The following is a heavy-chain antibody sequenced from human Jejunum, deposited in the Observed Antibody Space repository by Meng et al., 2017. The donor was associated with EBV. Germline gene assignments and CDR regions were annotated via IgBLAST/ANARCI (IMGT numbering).Heavy chain of an antibody. D-gene: IGHD6-13*01. J-gene: IGHJ1*01. CDR3: AGGAAAGTGSGFQH. Sequence: QVQLQQSGPGLVTPSQTLSLTCSFSGDSVSSNSATWHWVRQSPSRGLEWLGRTYYRSKSYNDYAVSVKSRITINPDTSKNQFSLQLNSVTPEDTAVYYCAGGAAAGTGSGFQHWGQGTLVTVSS. CDR2: TYYRSKSYN. V-gene: IGHV6-1*01. CDR1: GDSVSSNSAT.